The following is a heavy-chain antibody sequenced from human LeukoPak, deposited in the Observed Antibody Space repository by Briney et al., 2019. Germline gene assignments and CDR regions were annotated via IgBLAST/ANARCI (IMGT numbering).Heavy chain of an antibody. CDR1: GFTFRTYG. J-gene: IGHJ4*02. Sequence: QSGRSLRLSCVASGFTFRTYGMNWVRQAPGKGLEWVAVIWYDGSGTAYADSVKGRFTISRDNAKNSLYLQMNSLRAEDTALYYCAKAKMTGSFMDYWGQGTLVTVSS. CDR3: AKAKMTGSFMDY. CDR2: IWYDGSGT. D-gene: IGHD3-10*01. V-gene: IGHV3-33*03.